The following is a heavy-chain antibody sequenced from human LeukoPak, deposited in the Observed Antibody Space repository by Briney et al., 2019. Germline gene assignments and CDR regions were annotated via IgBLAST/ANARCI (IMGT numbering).Heavy chain of an antibody. J-gene: IGHJ4*02. CDR1: GFTDSNNY. CDR2: IYSGGST. D-gene: IGHD6-19*01. CDR3: ARGLKYSSGWFYFDY. Sequence: GGSLRLSCAASGFTDSNNYMSWVSQAPGKGLEWVSVIYSGGSTYYADSVKGRFTISRDNSKNTVYLQMNSLRAEDTAVYYCARGLKYSSGWFYFDYWGQGTLATVSS. V-gene: IGHV3-53*01.